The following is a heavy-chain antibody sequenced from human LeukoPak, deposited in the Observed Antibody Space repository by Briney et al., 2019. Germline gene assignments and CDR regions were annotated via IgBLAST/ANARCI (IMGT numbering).Heavy chain of an antibody. CDR3: ARLMGATTVFPPDY. Sequence: GGSLRLSCAASGFTFDNYGMSWVRQAPGKGLEWVSAINGNGADTGYADSVRGRLTISRDNAKNSLYLEMSSLRADDTALYYWARLMGATTVFPPDYWGQGTLVTASS. CDR2: INGNGADT. D-gene: IGHD1-26*01. V-gene: IGHV3-20*04. J-gene: IGHJ4*02. CDR1: GFTFDNYG.